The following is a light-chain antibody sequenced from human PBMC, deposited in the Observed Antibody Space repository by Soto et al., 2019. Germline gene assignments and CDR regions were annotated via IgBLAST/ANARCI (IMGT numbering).Light chain of an antibody. CDR1: QGIGSY. V-gene: IGKV1-9*01. Sequence: DLPLTQSPSFLSASVGDRVTITCRASQGIGSYLGWYQQAPGKAPKLLIYGASTLQSWVPSRFSGSGSGTEFTLTISSLQPEDVATYFCQQLNTYPAFGGGTKVEI. CDR3: QQLNTYPA. CDR2: GAS. J-gene: IGKJ4*01.